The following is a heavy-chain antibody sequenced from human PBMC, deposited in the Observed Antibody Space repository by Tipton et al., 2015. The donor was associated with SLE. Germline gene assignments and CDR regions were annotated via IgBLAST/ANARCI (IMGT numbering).Heavy chain of an antibody. Sequence: SLRLSCAASGFTFIAYTMTWVRQGPGNRLEWVSSISGRSDYILYEDSVKGRFTISRDSAKNSLYLQMDSLGPEDTAVYYCAKDLDCSGGSCYPLWGQGTVVTVSS. D-gene: IGHD2-15*01. CDR2: ISGRSDYI. V-gene: IGHV3-21*01. CDR3: AKDLDCSGGSCYPL. CDR1: GFTFIAYT. J-gene: IGHJ3*01.